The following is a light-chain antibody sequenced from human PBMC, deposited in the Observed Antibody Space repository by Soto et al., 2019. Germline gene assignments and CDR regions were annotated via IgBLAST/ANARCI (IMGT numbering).Light chain of an antibody. CDR2: DAS. Sequence: DVRLTQSPAALSASIGDRITITCRASQIISHWSAWFQQKPEQAPKLMIFDASKLENGVPSRFSSSGSGTEFTLTITGLQPDDFATYYCQQYNTYWTFGQGTKVDI. CDR1: QIISHW. J-gene: IGKJ1*01. CDR3: QQYNTYWT. V-gene: IGKV1-5*01.